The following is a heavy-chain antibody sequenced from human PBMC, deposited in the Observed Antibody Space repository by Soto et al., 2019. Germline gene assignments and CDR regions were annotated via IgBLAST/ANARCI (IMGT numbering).Heavy chain of an antibody. V-gene: IGHV1-46*01. CDR3: ARGDGRGSTGFYYYYGMDV. CDR2: ISPYDGST. CDR1: GFTFTNYF. Sequence: QVQLVQSGAEVKKPGASVKVSCKASGFTFTNYFFHWVRQAPRQGLEWLGIISPYDGSTKYVQSLRGRVTVTSDTSTSTVYMELSSLRSEDTAVYFCARGDGRGSTGFYYYYGMDVWGHGTTITVSS. J-gene: IGHJ6*02. D-gene: IGHD1-26*01.